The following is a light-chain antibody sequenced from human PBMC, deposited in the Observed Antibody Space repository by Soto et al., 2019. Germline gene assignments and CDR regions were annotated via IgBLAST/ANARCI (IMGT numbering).Light chain of an antibody. V-gene: IGKV3-20*01. CDR3: QQYGSSPS. CDR2: GAS. CDR1: QSVSNSY. J-gene: IGKJ4*01. Sequence: EIVLTQSPGTLSLSPGERATLSCRASQSVSNSYLSGYQQKPGQAPRLLIYGASSRATDIPDRFSGSGSGTDFTLTISRLEPEDSAVYYCQQYGSSPSFGGGTKVEI.